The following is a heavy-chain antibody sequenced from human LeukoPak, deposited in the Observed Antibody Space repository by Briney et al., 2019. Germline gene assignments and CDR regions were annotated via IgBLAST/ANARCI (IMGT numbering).Heavy chain of an antibody. CDR1: GGTFSSYA. J-gene: IGHJ6*02. D-gene: IGHD3-3*01. V-gene: IGHV1-69*04. CDR2: IIPIFGIA. CDR3: ARFEGIFGVVRYYYYGIDV. Sequence: SVKVSCKASGGTFSSYAISWVRQAPGQGLEWMGRIIPIFGIANYAQKFQGRVTITADKSTSTAYMELSSLRSEDTAVYYCARFEGIFGVVRYYYYGIDVWGQGTTVTVSS.